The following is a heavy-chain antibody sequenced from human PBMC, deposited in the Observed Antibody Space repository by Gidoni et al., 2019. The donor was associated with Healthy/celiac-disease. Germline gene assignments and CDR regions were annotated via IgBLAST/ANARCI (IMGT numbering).Heavy chain of an antibody. V-gene: IGHV4-39*01. J-gene: IGHJ3*02. CDR3: ARLCSGGSCYSEDAFDI. CDR2: IYYSGST. Sequence: QLQLQEAGPGLVTPAETLTLTCTVSGGAISSSSYYWGWIRQPPGKGLAWIGSIYYSGSTSYNPSLKSRVTISVDTSKNQFPLKLSSVTAADTAVYSCARLCSGGSCYSEDAFDIWGQGTMVTVSS. CDR1: GGAISSSSYY. D-gene: IGHD2-15*01.